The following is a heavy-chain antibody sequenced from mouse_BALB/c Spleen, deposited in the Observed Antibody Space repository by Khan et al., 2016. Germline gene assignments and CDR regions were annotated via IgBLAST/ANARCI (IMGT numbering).Heavy chain of an antibody. V-gene: IGHV1-82*01. CDR3: VCYYYGSRYGAMDY. J-gene: IGHJ4*01. D-gene: IGHD1-1*01. CDR1: GYAFSSSW. CDR2: IYPGDGDT. Sequence: QVQLKESGPELVKPGASVKISCKASGYAFSSSWMNWVKQRPGQGLEWIGRIYPGDGDTNYNGKFKGKATLTADKSSSTAYMQLSSLTSVDSAVYSCVCYYYGSRYGAMDYWGQGTSVTVSS.